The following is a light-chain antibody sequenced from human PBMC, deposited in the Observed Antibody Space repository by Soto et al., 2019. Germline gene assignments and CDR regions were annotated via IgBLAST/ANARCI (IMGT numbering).Light chain of an antibody. Sequence: EIVMTQSPATLSVSPGERVTLSCRASQSVASHLAWYQQKRGQAPRLLIYGASIRATGIPATFSGSGSGTEYTRNISSLQSEDFAVYYGPQYNKWPRTFGQGTKVEI. CDR3: PQYNKWPRT. CDR2: GAS. V-gene: IGKV3-15*01. J-gene: IGKJ1*01. CDR1: QSVASH.